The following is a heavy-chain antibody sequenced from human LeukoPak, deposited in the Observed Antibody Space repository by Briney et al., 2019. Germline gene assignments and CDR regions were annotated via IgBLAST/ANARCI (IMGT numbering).Heavy chain of an antibody. CDR3: ARELITMIVVSSPYYYYYGMDV. Sequence: GGSLRLSCAASGFTFSSYWMSWVRQAPGKGLEWVANIKQDGSEKYYVDSVKGRFTISRDNAKNSLYLQMNSLRAEDTAVYYCARELITMIVVSSPYYYYYGMDVWGQGTTVTVSS. D-gene: IGHD3-22*01. CDR1: GFTFSSYW. CDR2: IKQDGSEK. V-gene: IGHV3-7*01. J-gene: IGHJ6*02.